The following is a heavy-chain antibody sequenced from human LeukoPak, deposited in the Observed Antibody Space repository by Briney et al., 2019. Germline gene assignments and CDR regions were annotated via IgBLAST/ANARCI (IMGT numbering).Heavy chain of an antibody. J-gene: IGHJ4*02. V-gene: IGHV3-30*02. Sequence: GGSLRLSSAASGFTFSSYGMHWVRQAPGKGLEWVAFIRYDGSNKYYADSVKGRFTISRDNSKNTLYLQMNSLRAEDTAVYYCAKDGVVVVAATPYYFDYWGQGTLVTVSS. CDR1: GFTFSSYG. CDR2: IRYDGSNK. D-gene: IGHD2-15*01. CDR3: AKDGVVVVAATPYYFDY.